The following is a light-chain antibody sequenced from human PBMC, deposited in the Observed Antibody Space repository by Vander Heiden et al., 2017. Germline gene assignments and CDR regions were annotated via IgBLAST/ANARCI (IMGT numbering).Light chain of an antibody. Sequence: DIVMTQSPATLSVSPGERATLSCRASQSVTTNLAWYQQKPGQAPRLLIYAASIRATGIPARFSGRGSGTEFTLTITSLQSEDFGVYYCHQYDAWPPWTFGQGTKVEIK. J-gene: IGKJ1*01. CDR2: AAS. CDR3: HQYDAWPPWT. V-gene: IGKV3D-15*01. CDR1: QSVTTN.